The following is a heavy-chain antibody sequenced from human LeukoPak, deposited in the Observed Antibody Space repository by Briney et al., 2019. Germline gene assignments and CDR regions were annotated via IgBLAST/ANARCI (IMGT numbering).Heavy chain of an antibody. CDR3: ARSHPSDTSGWSNPYFDN. V-gene: IGHV4-34*01. CDR1: GGSFSGYY. D-gene: IGHD3-22*01. CDR2: INHSGST. Sequence: SETLSLTCAVYGGSFSGYYWSWIRQPPGKGLEWIGEINHSGSTNYNPSLKSRVTISVDTSKNQFSLKLSSVTAADTAVYYCARSHPSDTSGWSNPYFDNWGQGTLVTVSS. J-gene: IGHJ4*02.